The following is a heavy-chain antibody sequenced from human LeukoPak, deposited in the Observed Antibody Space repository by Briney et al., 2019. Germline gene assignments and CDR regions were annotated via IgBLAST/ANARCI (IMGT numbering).Heavy chain of an antibody. V-gene: IGHV4-59*01. CDR1: GGSISNFY. D-gene: IGHD6-6*01. Sequence: SETLSLTCTVSGGSISNFYWTWIRQPPGKGLEWIGYVSNSGSTNYNPSLKSRVTISLDTSKSQFSLKVRSLTAADTAVYYCARGGAARLHFQNWGQGTLVTVSS. CDR3: ARGGAARLHFQN. CDR2: VSNSGST. J-gene: IGHJ1*01.